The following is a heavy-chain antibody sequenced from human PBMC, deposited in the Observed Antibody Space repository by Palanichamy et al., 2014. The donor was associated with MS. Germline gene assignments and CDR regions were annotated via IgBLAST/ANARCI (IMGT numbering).Heavy chain of an antibody. J-gene: IGHJ5*02. CDR3: GSSLAGYNWFDP. Sequence: EVQLVESGGGLVQPGGSLRLSCAASGFTFSSYWMHWVRQAPGKGLVWVSRINGDASTTTYADSVKGRFTTSRDNAKNTLYLQMHSLRAEDTAVYYCGSSLAGYNWFDPWGQGTLVTVSS. D-gene: IGHD3-3*02. CDR1: GFTFSSYW. CDR2: INGDASTT. V-gene: IGHV3-74*01.